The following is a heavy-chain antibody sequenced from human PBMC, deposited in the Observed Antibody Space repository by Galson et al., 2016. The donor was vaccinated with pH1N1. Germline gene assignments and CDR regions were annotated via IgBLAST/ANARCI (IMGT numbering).Heavy chain of an antibody. J-gene: IGHJ1*01. D-gene: IGHD3-22*01. V-gene: IGHV4-59*01. CDR2: IYYSGST. Sequence: WIGYIYYSGSTNYNPSLKSRVTISVDTSKNQFSLKLSSVTAADTAVYYCARDSGTYYYDSSGSWPGYFQHWGQGTLVTVSS. CDR3: ARDSGTYYYDSSGSWPGYFQH.